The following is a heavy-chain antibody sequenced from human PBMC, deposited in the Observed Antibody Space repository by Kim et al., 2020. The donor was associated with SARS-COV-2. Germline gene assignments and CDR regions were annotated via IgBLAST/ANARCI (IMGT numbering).Heavy chain of an antibody. CDR3: AKIAMASIPDYYYGMDV. CDR1: GFTFSSYG. J-gene: IGHJ6*02. CDR2: ISYDGSNK. D-gene: IGHD6-19*01. Sequence: GGSLRLSCAASGFTFSSYGMHWVRQAPGKGLEWVAVISYDGSNKYYADSVKGRFTISRDNSKNTLYLQMNSLRAEDTAVYYCAKIAMASIPDYYYGMDVWGQGTTVTVSS. V-gene: IGHV3-30*18.